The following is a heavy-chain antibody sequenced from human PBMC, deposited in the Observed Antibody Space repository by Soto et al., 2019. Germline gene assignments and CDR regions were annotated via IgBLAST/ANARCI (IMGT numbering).Heavy chain of an antibody. V-gene: IGHV1-8*01. CDR1: GYTFTSYD. D-gene: IGHD1-7*01. Sequence: ASVTVSCKASGYTFTSYDINWVRQATGQGLEWMGWMNPNSGNTGYAQKFQGRVTMTRNTSISTAYMELSSLRSEDTAVYYCARKDNWNYEFYYYGMDVWGQGTTVTVSS. CDR2: MNPNSGNT. CDR3: ARKDNWNYEFYYYGMDV. J-gene: IGHJ6*02.